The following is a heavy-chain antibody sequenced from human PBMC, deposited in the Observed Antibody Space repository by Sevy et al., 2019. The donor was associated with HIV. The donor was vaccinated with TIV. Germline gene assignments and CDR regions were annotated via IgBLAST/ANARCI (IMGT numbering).Heavy chain of an antibody. J-gene: IGHJ6*02. V-gene: IGHV3-7*01. D-gene: IGHD6-19*01. CDR3: ARDFRQWPYVHYHGMDL. Sequence: GGSLRLSCAASRFTFSSYGMSWVRQAPGKGLEWVANIKEDGSEKKYVDSVKGRFTISRDNAAKSLYQQMNSLRVEDTDVYFCARDFRQWPYVHYHGMDLWGQGTKVTVSS. CDR1: RFTFSSYG. CDR2: IKEDGSEK.